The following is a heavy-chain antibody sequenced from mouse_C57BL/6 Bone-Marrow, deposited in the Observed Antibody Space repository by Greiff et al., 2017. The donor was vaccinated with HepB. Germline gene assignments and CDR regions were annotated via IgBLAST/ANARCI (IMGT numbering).Heavy chain of an antibody. V-gene: IGHV5-9-1*02. CDR1: GFTFSSYA. CDR2: ISSGGDYI. CDR3: RRRVTTSHWYFDV. Sequence: EVLLVESGDGSVKPGGSLKLSCAASGFTFSSYAMSWVRQTPEQRLEWVAYISSGGDYIYYADTVKGRFTISRDNARNTLYLQMSSLKSEDTAMYYCRRRVTTSHWYFDVWGTGTTVTVSS. J-gene: IGHJ1*03. D-gene: IGHD2-2*01.